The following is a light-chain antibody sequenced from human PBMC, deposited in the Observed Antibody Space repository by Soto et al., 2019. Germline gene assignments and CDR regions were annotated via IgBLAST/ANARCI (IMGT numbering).Light chain of an antibody. CDR1: SYNIGTSS. V-gene: IGLV1-44*01. Sequence: QSVLTQPPSASGTPVQRFTISCSGSSYNIGTSSVHWFQQLPGTAPKLLISTTNQRPSGVPERFSGSKSGTSASLAISGLQSEDEADFYCAAWDDSLNGHVFGTGTKVTVL. CDR2: TTN. CDR3: AAWDDSLNGHV. J-gene: IGLJ1*01.